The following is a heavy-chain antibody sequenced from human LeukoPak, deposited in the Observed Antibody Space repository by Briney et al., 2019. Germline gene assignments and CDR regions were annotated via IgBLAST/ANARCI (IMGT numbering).Heavy chain of an antibody. CDR1: GGTFSSYA. Sequence: SVKVSCKASGGTFSSYAISWVRQAPGQVLEWMGRIIPILGIANYAQKFQGRVTITADKSTSTAYMELSSLRSEDTAVYYCARGPYDYGDYVFDYWGQGTLVTVSS. CDR3: ARGPYDYGDYVFDY. V-gene: IGHV1-69*04. J-gene: IGHJ4*02. D-gene: IGHD4-17*01. CDR2: IIPILGIA.